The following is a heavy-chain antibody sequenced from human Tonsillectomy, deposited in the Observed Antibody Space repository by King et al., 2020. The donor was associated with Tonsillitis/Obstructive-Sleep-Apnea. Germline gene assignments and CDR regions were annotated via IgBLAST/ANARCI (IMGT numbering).Heavy chain of an antibody. CDR3: ARGRDYGDYGGWFDP. Sequence: VQLQQWGAGLLKPSETLSLTCAVYGGSFSGYYWSWIRQPPGKGLEWIGEINHSGSTNYNPSLKSRVTISVDTSKNQFSLKVSSVTAADTAVYYCARGRDYGDYGGWFDPWGQGTLVTVSS. J-gene: IGHJ5*02. D-gene: IGHD4-17*01. CDR1: GGSFSGYY. CDR2: INHSGST. V-gene: IGHV4-34*01.